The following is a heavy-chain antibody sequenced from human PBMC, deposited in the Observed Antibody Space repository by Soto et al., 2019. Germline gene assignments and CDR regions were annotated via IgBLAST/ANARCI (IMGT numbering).Heavy chain of an antibody. D-gene: IGHD1-26*01. V-gene: IGHV3-23*01. CDR1: GFTFSSYA. J-gene: IGHJ6*02. CDR2: ISGSGGST. CDR3: GKGATGYYYYGMDV. Sequence: EVQLLESGGGLVQPGGSLRLSCAASGFTFSSYAMSWVRQAPGKGLEWVSAISGSGGSTYYADSVKGRFTISRDNSKSRLYLQIISLRAEDTAVYYCGKGATGYYYYGMDVWGQGTTVTVSS.